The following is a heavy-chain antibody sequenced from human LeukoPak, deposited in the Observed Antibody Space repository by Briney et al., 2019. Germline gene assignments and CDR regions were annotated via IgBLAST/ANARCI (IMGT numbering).Heavy chain of an antibody. J-gene: IGHJ5*02. CDR3: ARYKGSSWSNWFDP. CDR2: IYYSGST. Sequence: SETLSLTCTVSGGSISSYYWSWIRQPPGKGLEWIGYIYYSGSTNYNPSLKSRVTISVDTSKNQFSLKLSSVTAADTAVYYCARYKGSSWSNWFDPWGQGTLVTVSS. V-gene: IGHV4-59*01. CDR1: GGSISSYY. D-gene: IGHD6-13*01.